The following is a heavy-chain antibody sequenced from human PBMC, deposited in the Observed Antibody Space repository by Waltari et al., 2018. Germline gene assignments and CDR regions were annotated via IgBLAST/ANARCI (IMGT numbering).Heavy chain of an antibody. CDR2: IKSDCTSI. J-gene: IGHJ4*02. V-gene: IGHV3-74*03. Sequence: EVQLVESGGGLVQPGGSLRLSCAASGFSTDYWLDWVRQAPGKGLVGVSRIKSDCTSIAYSDSGKGRFTISRDSAKNTYYLQMNGLRAEDTAVYYCTTNPGYWCQGTLVTVSS. CDR1: GFSTDYW. CDR3: TTNPGY.